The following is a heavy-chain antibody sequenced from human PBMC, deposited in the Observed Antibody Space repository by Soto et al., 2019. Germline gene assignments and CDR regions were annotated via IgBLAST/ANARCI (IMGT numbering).Heavy chain of an antibody. V-gene: IGHV3-30*18. J-gene: IGHJ4*02. D-gene: IGHD3-16*01. CDR2: ISYDGSNT. CDR3: AKGHYDYVWGTSLEF. Sequence: QVQLVESGGGVVQPGRSLRLSCAASGFTFSHYGIHWVRQAPGKGLEWLAVISYDGSNTYFADSVKGRFTISRDNSENTLFLQMNRLRVEDTAVYYCAKGHYDYVWGTSLEFWGQGTLVTVSS. CDR1: GFTFSHYG.